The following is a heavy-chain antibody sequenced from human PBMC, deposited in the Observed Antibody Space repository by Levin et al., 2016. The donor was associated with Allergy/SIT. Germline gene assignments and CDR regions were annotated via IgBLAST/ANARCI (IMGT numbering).Heavy chain of an antibody. J-gene: IGHJ1*01. CDR2: ISGDGSDT. V-gene: IGHV3-30*12. Sequence: GESLKISCAASGFSFNYCGMHWVRQAPGEGLAWAAAISGDGSDTYYTDSVKGRFTISRDNAKKTVYLQMNSLRGEDTSLYHCVRGTIIARQYFQSWGQGTLVIVSS. D-gene: IGHD2-21*01. CDR1: GFSFNYCG. CDR3: VRGTIIARQYFQS.